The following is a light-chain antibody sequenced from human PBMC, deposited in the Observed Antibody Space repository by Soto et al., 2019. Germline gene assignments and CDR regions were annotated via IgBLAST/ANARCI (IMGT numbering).Light chain of an antibody. J-gene: IGLJ1*01. V-gene: IGLV2-14*01. CDR1: SGDIGSYNR. CDR2: EVT. Sequence: QSVLTQPPSASGSPGQSLTISCTGTSGDIGSYNRVSWYQQHPGKAPKLIIYEVTDRPSGVSNRFSGSKSGNTASLTISGLQAEDEAEYYCSSYTNINTRACVFGTGTKLTVL. CDR3: SSYTNINTRACV.